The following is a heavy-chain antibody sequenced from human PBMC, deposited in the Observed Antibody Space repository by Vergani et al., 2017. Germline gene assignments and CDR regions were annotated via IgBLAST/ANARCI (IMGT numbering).Heavy chain of an antibody. D-gene: IGHD3-22*01. J-gene: IGHJ6*02. CDR2: IRYDGSNK. Sequence: QVQLVESGGGVVQPGGSLRLSCAASGFTFSSYGMHWVRQAPGKGLEWVAFIRYDGSNKYYADSVKGRFTISRDNSKNTLYLQMNSLRAEDTAVYYCAKXSRSVVMWYYGMTSGAKGPRSPSP. CDR3: AKXSRSVVMWYYGMTS. V-gene: IGHV3-30*02. CDR1: GFTFSSYG.